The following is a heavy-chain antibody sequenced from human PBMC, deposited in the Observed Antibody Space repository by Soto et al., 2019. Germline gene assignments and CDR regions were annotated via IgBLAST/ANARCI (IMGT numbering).Heavy chain of an antibody. V-gene: IGHV3-33*01. J-gene: IGHJ6*03. CDR3: ARDWENCSSTSCYYYYYYMHV. D-gene: IGHD2-2*01. CDR2: IWYDGSNK. Sequence: QVQLVESGGGVVQPGRSLRLSCAASGFTFSSYGMHWVRQTPGKGLEWVAVIWYDGSNKYYADSVKGRFTISRDNSKNTLYLQMNSLRAEDTAVYSCARDWENCSSTSCYYYYYYMHVWGKGTTVTVSS. CDR1: GFTFSSYG.